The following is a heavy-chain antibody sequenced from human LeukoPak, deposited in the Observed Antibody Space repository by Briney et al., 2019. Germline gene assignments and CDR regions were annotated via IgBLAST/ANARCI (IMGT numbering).Heavy chain of an antibody. D-gene: IGHD3-22*01. CDR2: FDPEDGET. Sequence: ASVRVSCKASGYTFTGYYMHWVRQAPGKGLEWMGGFDPEDGETIYAQKFQGRVTMTEDTSTDTAYMELSSLRSEDTAVYYCATTYYYDSSGYPHWGQGTLVTVSS. J-gene: IGHJ4*02. CDR3: ATTYYYDSSGYPH. V-gene: IGHV1-24*01. CDR1: GYTFTGYY.